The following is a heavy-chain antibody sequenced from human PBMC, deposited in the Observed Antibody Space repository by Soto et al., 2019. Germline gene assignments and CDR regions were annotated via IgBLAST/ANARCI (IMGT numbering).Heavy chain of an antibody. CDR3: ATTSDVVPAAMGYFDY. D-gene: IGHD2-2*01. CDR1: GFTFSSYA. Sequence: EVQLLESGGGLVQPGGSLRLSCAASGFTFSSYAMSWVRQAPGKGLEWVSAISGSGGSTYYADSVKGRFTISRDNSKNTLYRQMNSLRAEDTDVYYGATTSDVVPAAMGYFDYWGQGTLVTVSS. CDR2: ISGSGGST. J-gene: IGHJ4*02. V-gene: IGHV3-23*01.